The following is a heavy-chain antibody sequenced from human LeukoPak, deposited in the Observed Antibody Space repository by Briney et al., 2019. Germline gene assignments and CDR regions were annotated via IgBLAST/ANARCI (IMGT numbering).Heavy chain of an antibody. Sequence: ASVKVSCKASGYTFTSYYMHWVRQAPGQGLEWMGWISTYNGNTNYAQKLQGRVTMTTDTSTSTAYMELRSLRSDDTAIYYCAREWELLFDYWGQGTLVTVSS. J-gene: IGHJ4*02. D-gene: IGHD1-26*01. CDR3: AREWELLFDY. CDR2: ISTYNGNT. V-gene: IGHV1-18*04. CDR1: GYTFTSYY.